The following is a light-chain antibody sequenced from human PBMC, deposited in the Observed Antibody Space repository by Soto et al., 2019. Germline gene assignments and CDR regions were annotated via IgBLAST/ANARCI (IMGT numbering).Light chain of an antibody. CDR1: SSNIGAGYD. CDR3: QSYDSSLSGYVV. CDR2: GNS. J-gene: IGLJ2*01. V-gene: IGLV1-40*01. Sequence: QSVLTQPPSVSGAPGQRVTISCTGSSSNIGAGYDVHWYQQLPGTAPKLLIYGNSNRPSGVPDRFSGSKSGTSASLAITGLQAEDEADYYCQSYDSSLSGYVVFGGGPKLAAL.